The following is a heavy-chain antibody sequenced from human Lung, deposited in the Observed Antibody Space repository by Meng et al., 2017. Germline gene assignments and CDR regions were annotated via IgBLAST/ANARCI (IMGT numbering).Heavy chain of an antibody. Sequence: QVSLQQSGPGRVKPSQTLSPTCAISGDSVSSNSAAWNWIRQSPSGGLEWLGRTYYRSKWYNGYAVSVRSRITINPDTSKNQFSLQLNSVTPEDTAVYYCARSQQWLDSWGQGTLVTVSS. CDR3: ARSQQWLDS. CDR2: TYYRSKWYN. CDR1: GDSVSSNSAA. J-gene: IGHJ4*02. V-gene: IGHV6-1*01. D-gene: IGHD6-19*01.